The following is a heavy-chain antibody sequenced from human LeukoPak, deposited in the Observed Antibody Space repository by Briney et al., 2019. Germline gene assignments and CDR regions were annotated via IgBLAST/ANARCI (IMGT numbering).Heavy chain of an antibody. CDR1: GGSVSSGSYY. V-gene: IGHV4-61*01. D-gene: IGHD6-19*01. CDR2: IYYSGST. CDR3: ARDQASGSSGWYPTFDY. Sequence: SETLSLTCTVSGGSVSSGSYYWGWIRQPPGKGLEWIGHIYYSGSTNYNPSLKSRVTISVDTSKNQFSLKLSSVTAADTAVYYCARDQASGSSGWYPTFDYWGQGTLVTVSS. J-gene: IGHJ4*02.